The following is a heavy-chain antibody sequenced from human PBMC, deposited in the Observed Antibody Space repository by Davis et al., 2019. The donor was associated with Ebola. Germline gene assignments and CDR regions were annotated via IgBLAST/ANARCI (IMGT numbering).Heavy chain of an antibody. CDR2: INSDGSSS. D-gene: IGHD6-13*01. J-gene: IGHJ4*02. CDR3: ARVNVVAAGSFDF. CDR1: GFTFSKYW. V-gene: IGHV3-74*03. Sequence: HTGGSLRLSCAASGFTFSKYWMHWVRQTPGKGLMWVSRINSDGSSSTREYADSVKGRFTISRDNAKNSLYLQMNSLTPEDTAFYYCARVNVVAAGSFDFWGQGTRVTVSS.